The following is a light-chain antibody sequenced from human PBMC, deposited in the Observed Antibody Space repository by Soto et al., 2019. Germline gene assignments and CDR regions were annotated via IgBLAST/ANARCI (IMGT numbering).Light chain of an antibody. Sequence: EIVLTQFPGALSLSPGERVTLSCRASQTVSNTYLAWYQQKSGQAPKFLIYGASNRATGIPDRFSGRGSGTDFTLTISRLEPEDFAVYYCQQYGALPPTFGGGTNVEIK. CDR3: QQYGALPPT. V-gene: IGKV3-20*01. CDR1: QTVSNTY. CDR2: GAS. J-gene: IGKJ4*01.